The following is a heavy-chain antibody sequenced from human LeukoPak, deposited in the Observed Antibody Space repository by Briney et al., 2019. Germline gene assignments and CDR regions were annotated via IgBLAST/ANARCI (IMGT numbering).Heavy chain of an antibody. D-gene: IGHD6-13*01. V-gene: IGHV6-1*01. Sequence: SQTLSLTCALSGDSVSSNSAAWNWIRQSPSRGLEWLGGTYYRSKWYNDYAVSVKSRITINPDTSKNQFSLQLNSVTPEDTAVYYCARDHSSSWYNYYGMDVWGQGTTVTVSS. CDR1: GDSVSSNSAA. CDR3: ARDHSSSWYNYYGMDV. CDR2: TYYRSKWYN. J-gene: IGHJ6*02.